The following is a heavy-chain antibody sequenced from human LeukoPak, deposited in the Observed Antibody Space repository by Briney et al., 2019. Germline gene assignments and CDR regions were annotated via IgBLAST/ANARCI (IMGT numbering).Heavy chain of an antibody. CDR2: INPSGGST. V-gene: IGHV1-46*01. CDR3: ARSVSAAAGTVDWFDP. CDR1: GGTFSSYA. Sequence: ASVKVSCKASGGTFSSYAISWVRQAPGQGLEWMGIINPSGGSTSYAQKFQGRVTMTRDTSTSTVYMELSSLRSEDTAVYYCARSVSAAAGTVDWFDPWGQGTLVTVSS. D-gene: IGHD6-13*01. J-gene: IGHJ5*02.